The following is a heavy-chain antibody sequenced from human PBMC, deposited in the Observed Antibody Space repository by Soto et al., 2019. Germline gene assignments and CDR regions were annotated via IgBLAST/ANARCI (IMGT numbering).Heavy chain of an antibody. CDR1: GGSISSGDYY. V-gene: IGHV4-39*07. Sequence: PSETLSLTCTVSGGSISSGDYYWSWIRQPPGKGLQWIGEIYHSGSTKYNPSLKSRVIISVDKSKNQFSLKLSSVTDADTAVYYCARGETQQQRDYWGQGTLVTVSS. J-gene: IGHJ4*02. CDR3: ARGETQQQRDY. D-gene: IGHD6-13*01. CDR2: IYHSGST.